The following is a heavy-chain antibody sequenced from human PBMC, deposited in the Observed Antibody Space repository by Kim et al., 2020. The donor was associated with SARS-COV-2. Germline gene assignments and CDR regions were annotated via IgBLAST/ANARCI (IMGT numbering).Heavy chain of an antibody. Sequence: GGSLRLSCAASGFTFSSYSMNWVRQAPGKGLEWVSYISSSSSTIYYADSVKGRFTISRDNAKNSLYLQMNSLRDEDTAVYYCARVLSYYDFWSGFPPIYYYYGMDVWGQGTTVTVSS. J-gene: IGHJ6*02. D-gene: IGHD3-3*01. CDR3: ARVLSYYDFWSGFPPIYYYYGMDV. CDR2: ISSSSSTI. CDR1: GFTFSSYS. V-gene: IGHV3-48*02.